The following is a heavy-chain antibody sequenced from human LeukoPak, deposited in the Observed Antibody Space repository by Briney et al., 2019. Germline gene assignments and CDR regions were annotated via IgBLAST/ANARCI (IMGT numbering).Heavy chain of an antibody. CDR3: ARALYRQHIVVVNAKNYWYFDL. CDR2: ISGSGGST. Sequence: SGGSLRLSCAASGFTFSNYALSWVRQAPGKGLEWVSDISGSGGSTYYADSVKGRFTISRDNAMDTLYLQTNSLRAEDTAVYYCARALYRQHIVVVNAKNYWYFDLWGRGTLVTVSS. V-gene: IGHV3-23*01. CDR1: GFTFSNYA. J-gene: IGHJ2*01. D-gene: IGHD2-21*01.